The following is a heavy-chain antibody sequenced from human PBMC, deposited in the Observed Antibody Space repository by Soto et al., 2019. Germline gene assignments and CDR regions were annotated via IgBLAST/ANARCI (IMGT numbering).Heavy chain of an antibody. CDR2: IYYSGST. J-gene: IGHJ3*02. V-gene: IGHV4-39*01. D-gene: IGHD4-17*01. CDR1: GGSISSSSYY. Sequence: SETLSLTCTVSGGSISSSSYYWGWIRQPPGKGLEWIGSIYYSGSTYYNPSLKSRVTISVDTSKNQFSLKLSSVTAADTAVYYCARYRDDYGDYDAFDIWGQGTMVTVSS. CDR3: ARYRDDYGDYDAFDI.